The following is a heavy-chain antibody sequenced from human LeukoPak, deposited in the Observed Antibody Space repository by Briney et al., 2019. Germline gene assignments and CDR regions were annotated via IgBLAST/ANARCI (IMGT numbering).Heavy chain of an antibody. Sequence: GGSLRLSCAASGFTFSSYEMNWVRQSRGKGLEWASYISSSGDTRYYADSVKGRFTISRDNAKNSLYLQMNSLRAEDTAVYYCARSSTFDYWGQGTLVTVSS. V-gene: IGHV3-48*03. CDR2: ISSSGDTR. D-gene: IGHD4-11*01. CDR1: GFTFSSYE. J-gene: IGHJ4*02. CDR3: ARSSTFDY.